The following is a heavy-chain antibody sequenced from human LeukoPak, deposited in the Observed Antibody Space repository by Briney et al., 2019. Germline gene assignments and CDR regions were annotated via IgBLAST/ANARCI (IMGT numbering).Heavy chain of an antibody. CDR2: VYFSGRT. D-gene: IGHD3-10*01. CDR3: ARDAAIGSGSYRFDP. Sequence: SETLSLTCSISGGSLNKFYWTWIRQTPGKGLEWIGCVYFSGRTTYNPSLKSRVSMSVDTSKNQFSLKLSYVTAADTAVYYCARDAAIGSGSYRFDPWGQGTLVTVSS. J-gene: IGHJ5*02. CDR1: GGSLNKFY. V-gene: IGHV4-59*01.